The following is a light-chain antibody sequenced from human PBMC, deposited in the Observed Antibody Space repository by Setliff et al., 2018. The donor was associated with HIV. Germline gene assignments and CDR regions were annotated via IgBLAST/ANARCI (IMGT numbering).Light chain of an antibody. CDR1: NSDVGGYNY. CDR2: DVN. CDR3: SSYTRTTTLV. J-gene: IGLJ1*01. Sequence: QSALTQPASVSGSPGQSITISCTGSNSDVGGYNYVSWYQQHPGKAPKLMNYDVNNRPSGVSNRFSGSKSGNTASLTISGLQAEDEADYYCSSYTRTTTLVFGTGTKVTV. V-gene: IGLV2-14*01.